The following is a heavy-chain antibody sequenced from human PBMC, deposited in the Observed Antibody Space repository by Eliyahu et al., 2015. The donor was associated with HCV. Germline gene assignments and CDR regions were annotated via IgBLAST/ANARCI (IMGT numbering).Heavy chain of an antibody. CDR2: IKQDESDK. J-gene: IGHJ6*02. CDR1: GFTFSSYW. Sequence: EVQVVESGGGLVQPGGSLRLSCAASGFTFSSYWMTWVRQAPGKGLEWVASIKQDESDKYYVDSVKGRFTISRDNAKNSLYLQMNSLRAEDTALYFCARDRLVTGRIYYYGLEAWGQGTTVTVSS. D-gene: IGHD6-19*01. V-gene: IGHV3-7*01. CDR3: ARDRLVTGRIYYYGLEA.